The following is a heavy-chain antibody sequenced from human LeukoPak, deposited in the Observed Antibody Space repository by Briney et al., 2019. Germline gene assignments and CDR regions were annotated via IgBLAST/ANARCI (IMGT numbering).Heavy chain of an antibody. V-gene: IGHV3-30*04. D-gene: IGHD3-22*01. CDR3: ARGGPIVVAFDH. J-gene: IGHJ4*02. Sequence: PGGSLRLTCVASGFSLSSFAMHWFRQAPGKGLEWVTILSSDGSTQNHAESVRGRFTVYKDDSKQTVYLQMNSVRREDTAIYYCARGGPIVVAFDHWGQGALVTVSS. CDR1: GFSLSSFA. CDR2: LSSDGSTQ.